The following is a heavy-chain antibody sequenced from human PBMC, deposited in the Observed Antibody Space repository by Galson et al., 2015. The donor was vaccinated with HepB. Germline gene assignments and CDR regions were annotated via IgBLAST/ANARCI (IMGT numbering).Heavy chain of an antibody. CDR2: ISASSTYT. D-gene: IGHD3-10*01. CDR1: EFTFSDYY. Sequence: SLRLSCAASEFTFSDYYMSWIRQAPGKGLEWVSYISASSTYTNYADSVKGRLTISRDNAKNSLYLQMNSLRAEDTAVYYCARVRTTLVREVITNNWFDSWGQGTLVTVSS. V-gene: IGHV3-11*06. CDR3: ARVRTTLVREVITNNWFDS. J-gene: IGHJ5*01.